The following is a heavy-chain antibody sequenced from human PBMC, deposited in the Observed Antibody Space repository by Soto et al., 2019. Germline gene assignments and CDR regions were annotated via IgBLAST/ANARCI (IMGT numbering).Heavy chain of an antibody. D-gene: IGHD1-26*01. J-gene: IGHJ3*02. CDR2: INHSGST. CDR1: GGSFSGYY. Sequence: QVQLQQWGAGLFKPSETLSLTCAVYGGSFSGYYWSWIRQPPGKGLEWIGEINHSGSTNYNPSLKSRVTISVDTSKNQFSLKLSSVPAADTAVYYCARGLYSGSYWARAFDIWGQGTMVTVSS. V-gene: IGHV4-34*01. CDR3: ARGLYSGSYWARAFDI.